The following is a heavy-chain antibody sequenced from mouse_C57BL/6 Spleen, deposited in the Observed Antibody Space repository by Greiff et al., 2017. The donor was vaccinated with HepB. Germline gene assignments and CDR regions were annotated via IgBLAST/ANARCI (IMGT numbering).Heavy chain of an antibody. CDR3: AREDYGSGYFDV. D-gene: IGHD1-1*01. V-gene: IGHV3-6*01. J-gene: IGHJ1*03. CDR1: GYSFPSGYY. Sequence: ESGPGLVKPSQSLSLSCSVSGYSFPSGYYWNLIRQFPGNILEWMGYISYNGSNNYNPSLKNRIAITRDTSKNQFFLKLKSVTTEDTATYDCAREDYGSGYFDVWGTGTTVTVAS. CDR2: ISYNGSN.